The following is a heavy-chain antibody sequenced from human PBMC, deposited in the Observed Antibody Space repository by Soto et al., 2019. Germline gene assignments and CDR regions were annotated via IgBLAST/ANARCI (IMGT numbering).Heavy chain of an antibody. D-gene: IGHD3-22*01. CDR2: ISSSGSTI. V-gene: IGHV3-48*03. J-gene: IGHJ3*02. CDR1: GFTFSSYE. CDR3: ARGRVEGSGYSDDAFDI. Sequence: GGSLRLSCAASGFTFSSYEMNWVRQAPGKGLEWVSYISSSGSTIYYADSVKGRFTISRDNAKNSLYLQMNSLRAEDTAVYYCARGRVEGSGYSDDAFDIWGQGTMVTVSS.